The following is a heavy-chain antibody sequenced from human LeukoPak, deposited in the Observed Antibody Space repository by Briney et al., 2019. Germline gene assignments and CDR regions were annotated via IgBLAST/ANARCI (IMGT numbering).Heavy chain of an antibody. D-gene: IGHD1-26*01. V-gene: IGHV4-34*01. J-gene: IGHJ3*02. Sequence: PSETLSLTCAVYGGSFSGYYWSWIRQPPGKGLEWIGEINHSGSTNYNPSLKSRVTMSVDTSKNQFSLKLSSVTAADTAVYYCARDGGWELSHVFDIWGQGTMVTVSS. CDR2: INHSGST. CDR1: GGSFSGYY. CDR3: ARDGGWELSHVFDI.